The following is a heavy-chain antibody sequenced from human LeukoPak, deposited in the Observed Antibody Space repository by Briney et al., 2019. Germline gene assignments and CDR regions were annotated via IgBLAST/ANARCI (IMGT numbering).Heavy chain of an antibody. CDR2: IYYGGNT. V-gene: IGHV4-59*01. Sequence: SETLSLTCTVSGGSISSYYWSWIRQPPGKGLEWIGYIYYGGNTNYNPSLKSRVTISVDTSKNQFSLKLSSVTAADTAVYYCARLTPRYYYYGMDVWGQGTTVTVSS. CDR1: GGSISSYY. J-gene: IGHJ6*02. CDR3: ARLTPRYYYYGMDV.